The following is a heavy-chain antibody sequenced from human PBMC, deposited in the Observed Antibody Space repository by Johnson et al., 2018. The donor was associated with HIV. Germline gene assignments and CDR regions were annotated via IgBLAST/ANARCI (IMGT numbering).Heavy chain of an antibody. V-gene: IGHV3-66*01. CDR3: ARDAPNFFHSSGVRDDAFDI. CDR1: GLTVSGNY. J-gene: IGHJ3*02. CDR2: IYSDGGT. D-gene: IGHD3-22*01. Sequence: VQLVESGGGLVQPGGSLRLSCAAPGLTVSGNYMNWVRQAPGKGLEWVSVIYSDGGTYYADSVQGRFTLSRDIPQNTLYLQMNSLRAEDTAVYYCARDAPNFFHSSGVRDDAFDIWGPGTMVTVSS.